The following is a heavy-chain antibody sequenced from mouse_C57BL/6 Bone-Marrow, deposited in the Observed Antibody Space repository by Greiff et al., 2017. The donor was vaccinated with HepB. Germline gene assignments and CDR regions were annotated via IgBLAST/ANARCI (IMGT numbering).Heavy chain of an antibody. J-gene: IGHJ3*01. D-gene: IGHD2-5*01. Sequence: EVQRVESGGGLVQPGESLKLSCESNEYEFPSHDMSWVRKTPEKRLELVAAINSDGGSTYYPDTMERRFIISRDNTKKTLYLQMSSLRSEDTALYYCARRPTIVTTSAWFAYWGQGTLVTVSA. CDR1: EYEFPSHD. CDR3: ARRPTIVTTSAWFAY. CDR2: INSDGGST. V-gene: IGHV5-2*01.